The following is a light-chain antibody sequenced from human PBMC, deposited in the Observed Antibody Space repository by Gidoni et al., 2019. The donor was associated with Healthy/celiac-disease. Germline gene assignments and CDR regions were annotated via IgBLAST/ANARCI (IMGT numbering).Light chain of an antibody. J-gene: IGKJ1*01. CDR1: QGISNY. CDR3: QKYNSAPQT. V-gene: IGKV1-27*01. Sequence: DIQMTQYPSSLSASVGDRVTITCRASQGISNYLALYQQKPGKVPKLLIYAASTLQSGVPSRFSGSGSGTDFTLTISSLQPEDVANYYCQKYNSAPQTFGQGTKVEIK. CDR2: AAS.